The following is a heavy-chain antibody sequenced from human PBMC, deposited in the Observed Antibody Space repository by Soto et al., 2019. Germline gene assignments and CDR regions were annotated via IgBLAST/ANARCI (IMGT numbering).Heavy chain of an antibody. J-gene: IGHJ4*02. CDR2: INHSGST. Sequence: SETLSLTCAVYGGSFSGYYWSWIRQPPGKGLEWIGEINHSGSTNYNPSLKSRVTISVDTSKNQFSLKLSSVTAADTAVYYCARRFGYSYGLFDYWGQGTLVTVSS. D-gene: IGHD5-18*01. CDR3: ARRFGYSYGLFDY. CDR1: GGSFSGYY. V-gene: IGHV4-34*01.